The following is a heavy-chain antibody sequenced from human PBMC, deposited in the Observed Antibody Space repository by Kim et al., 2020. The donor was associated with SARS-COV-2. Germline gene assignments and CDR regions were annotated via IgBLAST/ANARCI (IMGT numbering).Heavy chain of an antibody. V-gene: IGHV3-9*01. Sequence: GGSLRLSCAASGFTFDDYAMHWVRQAPGKGLEWVSGISWNSGSIGYADSVKGRFTISRDNAKNSLYLQMNSLRAEDTALYYCAKDIGYYYDSSGYRFDYWGQGTLVTVSS. J-gene: IGHJ4*02. CDR2: ISWNSGSI. D-gene: IGHD3-22*01. CDR1: GFTFDDYA. CDR3: AKDIGYYYDSSGYRFDY.